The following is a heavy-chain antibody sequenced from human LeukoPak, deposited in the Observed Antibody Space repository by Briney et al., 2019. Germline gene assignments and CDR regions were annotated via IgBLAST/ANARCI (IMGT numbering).Heavy chain of an antibody. Sequence: SETLSITCTVSGGSISSYYWSWIRQPPGKGLEWIAYIYYSGSTTYNPSLKSRVTISLDTSKNQFSLKLSSVTAADTAVYYCARSAYCSGGSCYATGLFRFWGQGTLVTVSS. CDR2: IYYSGST. CDR3: ARSAYCSGGSCYATGLFRF. D-gene: IGHD2-15*01. V-gene: IGHV4-59*08. J-gene: IGHJ4*02. CDR1: GGSISSYY.